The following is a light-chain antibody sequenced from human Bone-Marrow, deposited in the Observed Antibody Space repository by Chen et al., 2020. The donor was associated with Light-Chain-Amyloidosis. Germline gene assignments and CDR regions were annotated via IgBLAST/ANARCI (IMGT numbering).Light chain of an antibody. CDR2: DDS. J-gene: IGLJ3*02. Sequence: YLLPQPSSVSVAPGQTATIACGGNNIGSTSVHWYQQTPGQAPLLVVYDDSDRPSGIPERLSGSNSGNTATLTISRVEAGDEADYYCQVWDRSSDRPVFGGGTKLTVL. CDR1: NIGSTS. V-gene: IGLV3-21*02. CDR3: QVWDRSSDRPV.